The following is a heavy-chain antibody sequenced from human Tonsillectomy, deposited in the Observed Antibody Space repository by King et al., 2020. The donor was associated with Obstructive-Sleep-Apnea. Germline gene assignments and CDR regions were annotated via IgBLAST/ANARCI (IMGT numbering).Heavy chain of an antibody. CDR3: AKDYSPTYYDISGYYQFDY. CDR2: ISGSGGST. D-gene: IGHD3-22*01. V-gene: IGHV3-23*04. Sequence: VQLVESGGGLVQPGGSLGLSCAASGFTFSNYAMSWVRQAPGKGLEWVSTISGSGGSTYSADSLKGRFTISRDNSRNTLYLQMHSLRAEDTAVYFCAKDYSPTYYDISGYYQFDYWGQGILVTVSS. CDR1: GFTFSNYA. J-gene: IGHJ4*02.